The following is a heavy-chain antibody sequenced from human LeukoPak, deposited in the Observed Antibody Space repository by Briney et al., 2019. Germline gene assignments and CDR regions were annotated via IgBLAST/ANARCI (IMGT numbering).Heavy chain of an antibody. V-gene: IGHV1-69*05. CDR3: ARDLDGVSGYGTLGY. CDR1: GGTFSSYA. D-gene: IGHD3-22*01. Sequence: GASVKVFCKASGGTFSSYAISWVRQAPGQGLEWMGGIIPIFGTADYAQKFQGRVTITTDESTSTAYMELSSLRSEDTAVYYCARDLDGVSGYGTLGYWGQGTLVTVSS. CDR2: IIPIFGTA. J-gene: IGHJ4*02.